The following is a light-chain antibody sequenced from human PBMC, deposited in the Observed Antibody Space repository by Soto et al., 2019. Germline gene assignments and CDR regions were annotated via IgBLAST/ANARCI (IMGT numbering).Light chain of an antibody. CDR2: TAS. CDR1: QGIGNS. V-gene: IGKV1-27*01. Sequence: DIQMTQSPSSLSASVGDRVTITCRASQGIGNSLAWYHHKPGKAPKLLIYTASTLQSGVPSRFSGSGSGTYFTLTISSLQPEDVASYYCQKYDRAPSITFGQGTRLEIK. CDR3: QKYDRAPSIT. J-gene: IGKJ5*01.